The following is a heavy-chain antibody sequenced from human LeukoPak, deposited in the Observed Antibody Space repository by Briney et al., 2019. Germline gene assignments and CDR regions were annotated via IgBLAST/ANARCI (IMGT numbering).Heavy chain of an antibody. V-gene: IGHV4-31*03. CDR1: GGSISSGGYY. J-gene: IGHJ6*03. CDR3: ASRGHCGGDCYYDYYYYYMDV. CDR2: IYYSGST. D-gene: IGHD2-21*02. Sequence: SETLSLTCTVSGGSISSGGYYWSWIRQHPGKGLEWIGYIYYSGSTYYNPSLKSRVTISVDTSKNQFSLKLGSVTAADTAVYYCASRGHCGGDCYYDYYYYYMDVWGKGTTVTVSS.